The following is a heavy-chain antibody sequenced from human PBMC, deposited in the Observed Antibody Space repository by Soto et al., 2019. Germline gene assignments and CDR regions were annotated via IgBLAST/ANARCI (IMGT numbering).Heavy chain of an antibody. CDR1: GGSISSGGYY. D-gene: IGHD2-15*01. CDR3: AAATTFLIDY. CDR2: IYYSGST. V-gene: IGHV4-31*03. J-gene: IGHJ4*02. Sequence: QVQLQESGPGLVKPSQTLSLTCTVSGGSISSGGYYWSWIRQHPGKGLEWIGYIYYSGSTYYNPSLNIRVTIPVDTSKNQFSLKLSSVTAADTAVYYCAAATTFLIDYWGQGTLVTVSS.